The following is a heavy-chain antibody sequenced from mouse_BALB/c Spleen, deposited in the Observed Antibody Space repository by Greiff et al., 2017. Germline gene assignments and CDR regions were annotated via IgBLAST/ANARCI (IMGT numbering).Heavy chain of an antibody. CDR2: ISDGGSYT. J-gene: IGHJ4*01. Sequence: EVQLVESGGGLVKPGGSLKLSCAASGFTFSDYYMYWVRQTPAKRLEWVATISDGGSYTYYPDSVKGRFTISRDNAKNNLYLQMSSLKSEDTAMYYCARGYYRYDVGAMDYWGQGTSVTVSA. D-gene: IGHD2-14*01. CDR3: ARGYYRYDVGAMDY. V-gene: IGHV5-4*02. CDR1: GFTFSDYY.